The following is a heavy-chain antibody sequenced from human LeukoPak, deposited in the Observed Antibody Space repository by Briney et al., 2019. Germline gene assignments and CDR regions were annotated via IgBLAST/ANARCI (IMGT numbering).Heavy chain of an antibody. J-gene: IGHJ4*02. CDR2: INPSGGST. CDR3: ASGGAGKVPLAY. V-gene: IGHV1-46*01. CDR1: GYTFTSYY. Sequence: ASVKVSCKASGYTFTSYYMHWVRQAPGQGLEWMEIINPSGGSTSYAQKFQGRVTMTRDTSTSTVYMELSSLRSEDTAVYYCASGGAGKVPLAYWGQGTLVTVSS. D-gene: IGHD6-19*01.